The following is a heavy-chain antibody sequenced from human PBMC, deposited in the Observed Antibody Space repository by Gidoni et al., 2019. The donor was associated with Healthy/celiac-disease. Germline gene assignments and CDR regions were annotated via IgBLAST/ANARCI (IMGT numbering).Heavy chain of an antibody. CDR2: IDPSDSYT. D-gene: IGHD6-19*01. CDR1: GYSFTSYW. CDR3: ARDYVEQWLATGGFDY. J-gene: IGHJ4*02. Sequence: EVQLVQSGAEVKKPGESLRISCKGSGYSFTSYWINWVRQMPGKGLEWMGRIDPSDSYTNYSPSFQGHVTFSADKSISTAYLQWSSLKASDTAMYYCARDYVEQWLATGGFDYWGQGALVTVSS. V-gene: IGHV5-10-1*03.